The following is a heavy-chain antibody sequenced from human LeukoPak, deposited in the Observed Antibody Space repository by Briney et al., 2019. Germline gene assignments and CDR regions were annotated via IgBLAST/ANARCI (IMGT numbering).Heavy chain of an antibody. CDR3: ARDDSSYYYYMDV. CDR2: INPNSGGT. Sequence: ASVKVSCKASGYTFTSYYMHWVRQAPGQGLEWMGWINPNSGGTNYAQKFQGRVTMTRDTSISTAYMELSRLRSDDTAVYYCARDDSSYYYYMDVWGKGTTVTISS. J-gene: IGHJ6*03. V-gene: IGHV1-2*02. CDR1: GYTFTSYY.